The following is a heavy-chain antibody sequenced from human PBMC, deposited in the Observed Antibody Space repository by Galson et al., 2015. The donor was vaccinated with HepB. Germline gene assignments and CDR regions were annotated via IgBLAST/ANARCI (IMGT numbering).Heavy chain of an antibody. CDR1: GGSFSGYY. J-gene: IGHJ6*03. CDR2: INHSGST. V-gene: IGHV4-34*01. D-gene: IGHD6-19*01. Sequence: ETLSLTCAVYGGSFSGYYWSWIRQPPGKGLEWIGEINHSGSTNYNPSLKSRVTISVDTSKNQFSLKLSSVTAADTAVYYCARGAWYSSGWYIWGERQDGNYYYYYMDVWGKGTTVTVSS. CDR3: ARGAWYSSGWYIWGERQDGNYYYYYMDV.